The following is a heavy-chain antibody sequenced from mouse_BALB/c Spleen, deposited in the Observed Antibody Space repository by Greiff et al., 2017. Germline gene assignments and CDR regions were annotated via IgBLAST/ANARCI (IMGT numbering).Heavy chain of an antibody. CDR3: ARGYDYVDAMDY. J-gene: IGHJ4*01. Sequence: EVQGVESGGGLVKPGGSLKLSCAASGFTFSSYAMSWVRQTPEKRLEWVASISSGGSTYYPDSVKGRFTISRDNARNILYLQMSSLRSEDTAMYYCARGYDYVDAMDYWGQGTSVTVSS. CDR1: GFTFSSYA. CDR2: ISSGGST. V-gene: IGHV5-6-5*01. D-gene: IGHD2-4*01.